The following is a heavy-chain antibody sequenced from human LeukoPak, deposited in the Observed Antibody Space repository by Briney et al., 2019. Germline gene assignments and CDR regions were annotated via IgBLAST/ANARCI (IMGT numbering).Heavy chain of an antibody. CDR2: INWNRGNI. D-gene: IGHD1-26*01. Sequence: GGSLRLSCAAAGFTFDDYAMDWVRHAPGKGLEWVSGINWNRGNIGYAHSAKGRFTISRDNAKSSLYLQMNSLRPEDTALYYCAKDNQWELSVFHICGQGTMVTVSS. CDR1: GFTFDDYA. J-gene: IGHJ3*02. V-gene: IGHV3-9*01. CDR3: AKDNQWELSVFHI.